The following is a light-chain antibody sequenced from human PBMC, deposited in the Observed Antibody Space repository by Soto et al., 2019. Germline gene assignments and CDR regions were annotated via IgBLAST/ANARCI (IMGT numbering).Light chain of an antibody. Sequence: EIVMTQSPATLSVSPGERATLSCRASQSVSSKLAWYQQKPGQAPRVLIFGASTRATGIPARFSGSGSGTEFTLTISSLQSEDLAVYYCQHYNDWPPTWTFGQGTSVEIK. J-gene: IGKJ1*01. CDR1: QSVSSK. V-gene: IGKV3-15*01. CDR2: GAS. CDR3: QHYNDWPPTWT.